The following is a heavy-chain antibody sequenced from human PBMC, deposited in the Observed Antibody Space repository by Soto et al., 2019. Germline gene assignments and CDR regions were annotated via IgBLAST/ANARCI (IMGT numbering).Heavy chain of an antibody. J-gene: IGHJ6*02. CDR2: IYPGDSDT. V-gene: IGHV5-51*01. Sequence: GESLKISCKGSGYSFTSYWIGWVRQMPGKGLEWMGIIYPGDSDTRYSPSFQGQVTISADKSISTAYLQWSSLKASDTAMYYWARHRSPWGTWLQFRPYYYGMDVWGQGTTVTVSS. D-gene: IGHD5-12*01. CDR1: GYSFTSYW. CDR3: ARHRSPWGTWLQFRPYYYGMDV.